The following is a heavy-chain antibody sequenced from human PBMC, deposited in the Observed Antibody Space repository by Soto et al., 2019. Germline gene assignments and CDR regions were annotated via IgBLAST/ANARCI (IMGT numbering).Heavy chain of an antibody. CDR3: ASILASSGHGAFDY. Sequence: QVQLQESGPGLVKPSQTLSLTCTVSGGSISTGSYYWNWIRQHPGKGLEWIGYIYYSGSTYYNPSLKSRVTISVDTSKTQFSLKLSSVTAADTAVYYCASILASSGHGAFDYWGQGTLVTVSS. CDR1: GGSISTGSYY. D-gene: IGHD3-3*02. CDR2: IYYSGST. J-gene: IGHJ4*02. V-gene: IGHV4-31*03.